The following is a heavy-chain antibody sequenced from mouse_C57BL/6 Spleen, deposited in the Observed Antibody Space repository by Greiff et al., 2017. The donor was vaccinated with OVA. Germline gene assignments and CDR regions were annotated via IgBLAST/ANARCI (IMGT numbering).Heavy chain of an antibody. Sequence: QVQLQQSGAELVKPGASVKMSCKASGYTFTTYPIEWMKQNHGKSLEWIGNFHPYNDDPKYNEKFKGKATLTVEKSSSTAYLELSRLTSYDAAVYYCARLDYDDGFAYWGQGTLVTVSA. D-gene: IGHD2-4*01. J-gene: IGHJ3*01. V-gene: IGHV1-47*01. CDR1: GYTFTTYP. CDR2: FHPYNDDP. CDR3: ARLDYDDGFAY.